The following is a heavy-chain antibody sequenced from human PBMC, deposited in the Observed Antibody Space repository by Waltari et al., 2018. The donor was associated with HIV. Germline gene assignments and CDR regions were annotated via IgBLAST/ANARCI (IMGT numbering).Heavy chain of an antibody. D-gene: IGHD3-10*01. CDR1: GYSISSGYY. V-gene: IGHV4-38-2*02. Sequence: QVQLQESGPGLVKPSETLSLTCTVSGYSISSGYYWDWIRQPPGKGLEWIGSIYHSGSTYYNPALKSRVTISVDTSKNQFSLKLSSVTAADTAVYYCARGDQSYPRLWFGEFGMDVWGQGTTVTVSS. CDR3: ARGDQSYPRLWFGEFGMDV. CDR2: IYHSGST. J-gene: IGHJ6*02.